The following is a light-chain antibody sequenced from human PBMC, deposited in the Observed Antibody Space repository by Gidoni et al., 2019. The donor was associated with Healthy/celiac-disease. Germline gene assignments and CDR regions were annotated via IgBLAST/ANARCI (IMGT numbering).Light chain of an antibody. Sequence: EIVLTQAPGTLSLSPGERDTLYCRASQSVSSSYLAWYQQKPGQAPRLLIYGASSRATGIPDRFSGSGSGTVFPLAISRLGPDDFAVFFCPQYGSPWTFGQWTKVEIK. V-gene: IGKV3-20*01. J-gene: IGKJ1*01. CDR3: PQYGSPWT. CDR2: GAS. CDR1: QSVSSSY.